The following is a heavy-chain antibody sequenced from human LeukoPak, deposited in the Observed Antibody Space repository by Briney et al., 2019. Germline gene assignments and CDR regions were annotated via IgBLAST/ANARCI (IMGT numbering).Heavy chain of an antibody. CDR2: IIPIFGTA. V-gene: IGHV1-69*06. J-gene: IGHJ4*02. Sequence: SVKVSCKASGGTFSSYAISWVRQAPGQGLEWMGGIIPIFGTANYAQKFQGRVTITADKSTSTAYMELSSLRSEDTAVYYCARCSSGWCWLVYWGQGTLVTVSS. CDR3: ARCSSGWCWLVY. D-gene: IGHD6-19*01. CDR1: GGTFSSYA.